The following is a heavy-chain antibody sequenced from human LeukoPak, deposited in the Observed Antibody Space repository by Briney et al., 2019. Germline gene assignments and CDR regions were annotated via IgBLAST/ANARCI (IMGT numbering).Heavy chain of an antibody. J-gene: IGHJ4*02. D-gene: IGHD3-3*01. V-gene: IGHV1-18*01. CDR3: ARDNKVDYDFWSGYSNGDYFDY. Sequence: ASVKVSCKASGYTFTSYGISWVRQAPGQGLECMGWISAYNGNTNYAQKLEGRVTMTTDTSTSTAYMELRSLRSDDTAVYYCARDNKVDYDFWSGYSNGDYFDYWGQGTLVTVSS. CDR1: GYTFTSYG. CDR2: ISAYNGNT.